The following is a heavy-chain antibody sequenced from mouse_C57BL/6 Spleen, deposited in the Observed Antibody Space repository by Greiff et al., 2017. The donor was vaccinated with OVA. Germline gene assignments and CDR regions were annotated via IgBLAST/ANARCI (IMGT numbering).Heavy chain of an antibody. V-gene: IGHV1-52*01. Sequence: VQLQQPGAELVRPGSSVKLSCKASGYTFTSYWMHWVKQRPIQGLEWIGNIDPSDSETNYNQKFKGKATLTVDKSSSTAYMQLSSLTSEDSAVYYCSIAITTVGGYYAVDYWGQGTSVTVSS. CDR2: IDPSDSET. CDR1: GYTFTSYW. J-gene: IGHJ4*01. D-gene: IGHD1-1*01. CDR3: SIAITTVGGYYAVDY.